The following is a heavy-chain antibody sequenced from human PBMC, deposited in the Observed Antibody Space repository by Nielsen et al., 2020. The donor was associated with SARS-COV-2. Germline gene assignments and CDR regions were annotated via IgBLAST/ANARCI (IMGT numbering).Heavy chain of an antibody. CDR3: ARAGKGSGSYYLDAFDI. CDR1: GLTATSNY. D-gene: IGHD3-10*01. Sequence: SLTPSCAPSGLTATSNYMSWVRPAPGKWLVWVSVIYSGGSTYYADSVKGRFTISRHNSKNTLYLQMNSLRAEDTAVYYCARAGKGSGSYYLDAFDIWGQGTMVTVSS. V-gene: IGHV3-53*04. CDR2: IYSGGST. J-gene: IGHJ3*02.